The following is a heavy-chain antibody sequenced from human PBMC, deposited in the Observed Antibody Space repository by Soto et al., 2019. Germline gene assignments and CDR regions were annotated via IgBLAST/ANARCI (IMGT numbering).Heavy chain of an antibody. CDR2: ISGSGGST. CDR1: GFTFSSYA. V-gene: IGHV3-23*01. CDR3: AKVHFHGGGA. J-gene: IGHJ5*02. Sequence: EVQLLESGGGLVQPGGSLRLSCAASGFTFSSYAMSWVRQAPGKGLEWVSAISGSGGSTYYADSVKGRFTISRDNSKNTLYLQMNILRSEVTAVYYCAKVHFHGGGAWGQGTLVTVSS. D-gene: IGHD2-21*01.